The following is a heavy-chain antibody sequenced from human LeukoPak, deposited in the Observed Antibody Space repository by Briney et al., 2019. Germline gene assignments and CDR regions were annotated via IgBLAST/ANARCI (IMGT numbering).Heavy chain of an antibody. CDR1: GFTFSDHY. D-gene: IGHD6-19*01. V-gene: IGHV3-72*01. J-gene: IGHJ4*02. Sequence: GGSLRLSCAASGFTFSDHYMDWVRQAPGKGLEWVGRSRNRARSYTTDYAASVRGRFTISRDDSQNSLYLQMRSLKTEDTAVYHCVRVAYTSDWRFDYWGQGTLVTVSS. CDR2: SRNRARSYTT. CDR3: VRVAYTSDWRFDY.